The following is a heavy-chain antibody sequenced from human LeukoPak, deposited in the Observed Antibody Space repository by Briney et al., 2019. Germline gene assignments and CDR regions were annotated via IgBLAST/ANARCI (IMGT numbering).Heavy chain of an antibody. D-gene: IGHD4-17*01. Sequence: SETLSLTCTVSGGSISSYYWSWIRQPPGKGLEWIGYIYYSRSTNYNPSLKSRVTISVDTSKNQFSLKLSSVTAADTAVYYCASDFLPYGDYVADYWGQGTLVTVSS. J-gene: IGHJ4*02. V-gene: IGHV4-59*08. CDR2: IYYSRST. CDR1: GGSISSYY. CDR3: ASDFLPYGDYVADY.